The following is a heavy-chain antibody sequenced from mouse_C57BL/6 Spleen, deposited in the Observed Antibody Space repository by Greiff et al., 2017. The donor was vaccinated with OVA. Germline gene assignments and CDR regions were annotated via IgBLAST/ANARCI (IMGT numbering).Heavy chain of an antibody. CDR1: GYTFTSYW. CDR2: IYPGSGST. D-gene: IGHD1-1*01. V-gene: IGHV1-55*01. Sequence: QVQLQQPGAELVKPGASVKMSCKASGYTFTSYWITWVKQRPGQGLEWIGDIYPGSGSTKYNEKFKGKATLTADKASSTAYMQLNSLTSEDSAVYFCAKESLYYYGVDYWGQGTTLTVSS. J-gene: IGHJ2*01. CDR3: AKESLYYYGVDY.